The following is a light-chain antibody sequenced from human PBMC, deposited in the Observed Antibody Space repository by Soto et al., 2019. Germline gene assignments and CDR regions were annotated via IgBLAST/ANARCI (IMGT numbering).Light chain of an antibody. CDR1: QSVSSN. V-gene: IGKV3-15*01. CDR3: QQYNNWPQP. CDR2: VAS. Sequence: EIVMTQSPATLSVSPGERATLSCRASQSVSSNLAWYQQKPGQAPRLLIYVASTRATGIPARFSGSGSGTEFTLTISSLQSEDFAVYYCQQYNNWPQPFGPGTKVEIK. J-gene: IGKJ1*01.